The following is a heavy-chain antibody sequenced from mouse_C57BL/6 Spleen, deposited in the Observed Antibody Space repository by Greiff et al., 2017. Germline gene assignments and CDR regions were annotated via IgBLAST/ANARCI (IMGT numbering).Heavy chain of an antibody. CDR3: SRPTVVANYFDY. D-gene: IGHD1-1*01. J-gene: IGHJ2*01. V-gene: IGHV1-7*01. CDR2: INPSSGYT. Sequence: QVQLQQSGAELAKPGASVKLSCKASGYTFTSYWMHWVKQRPGQGLEWIGYINPSSGYTKYNQKFKDKATLTADKSSSTAYIQLSSLTYEDSAVYYCSRPTVVANYFDYWGQGTTLTVSS. CDR1: GYTFTSYW.